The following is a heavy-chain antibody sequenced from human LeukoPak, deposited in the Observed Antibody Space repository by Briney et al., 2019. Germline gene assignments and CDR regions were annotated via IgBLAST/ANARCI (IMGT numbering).Heavy chain of an antibody. V-gene: IGHV3-48*03. D-gene: IGHD2-2*01. J-gene: IGHJ4*02. CDR1: GFTFSSYE. CDR2: ISSSGSTI. CDR3: ARGTAAASFDY. Sequence: GGSLRLSCAASGFTFSSYEMNWVRQAPGKGLEWVSYISSSGSTIYYADSVKGRFTISRDNAKNSLYLQMNSLRAGDTAVYYCARGTAAASFDYWGQGTLVTVSS.